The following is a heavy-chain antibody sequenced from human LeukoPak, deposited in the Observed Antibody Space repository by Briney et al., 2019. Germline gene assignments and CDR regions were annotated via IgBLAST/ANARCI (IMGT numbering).Heavy chain of an antibody. Sequence: SETLSLTCTVSGGSISSYYWSLIRQPPGKGLEWIGYIHYSGSTNYNPSLKSRVTISIDTSKNQFSLKVTSVTAADTAVYYCARDRSYGFFDYWGQGTLVTVSS. J-gene: IGHJ4*02. D-gene: IGHD3-10*01. CDR1: GGSISSYY. CDR2: IHYSGST. CDR3: ARDRSYGFFDY. V-gene: IGHV4-59*01.